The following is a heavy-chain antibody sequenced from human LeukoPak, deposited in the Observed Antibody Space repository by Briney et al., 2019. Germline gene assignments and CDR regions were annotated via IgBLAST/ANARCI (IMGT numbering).Heavy chain of an antibody. CDR1: GFTFSEHS. V-gene: IGHV3-48*01. CDR2: ISMKSKSI. CDR3: ARDGSPSFYYYYMDV. J-gene: IGHJ6*03. D-gene: IGHD2-2*03. Sequence: PGGSLRLSCTASGFTFSEHSMNWVRGSPGKGLEWVSYISMKSKSIYYADSVRGRFIISRDNGKNSLSLQMNSLTAEDTAIYYCARDGSPSFYYYYMDVWGKGTTVTVSS.